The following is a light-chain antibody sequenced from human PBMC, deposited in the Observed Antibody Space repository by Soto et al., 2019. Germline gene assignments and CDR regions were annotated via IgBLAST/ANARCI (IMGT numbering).Light chain of an antibody. J-gene: IGKJ4*01. Sequence: EIVLTQSPATLSLPPRERATLSCRATQSVSSNLAWYQQKRCQAPRLLIHDASNRATGIPARFSGSGPGTDFALSISSLGPEDFAVYYCQQGSNWLLTFGGGTKVLIK. CDR2: DAS. CDR1: QSVSSN. V-gene: IGKV3-11*01. CDR3: QQGSNWLLT.